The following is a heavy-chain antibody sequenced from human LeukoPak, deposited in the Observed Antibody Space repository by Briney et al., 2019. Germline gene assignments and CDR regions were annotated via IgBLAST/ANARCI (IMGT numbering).Heavy chain of an antibody. CDR2: ISGSGGST. CDR1: GFTVSSKY. CDR3: AKSAPRSSDYFDY. Sequence: GGSLRLSCAASGFTVSSKYMSWVRQAPGKGLEWDSAISGSGGSTYYADSVKGRFTISRDNSKNTLYLQMNSLRAEDTAVYYCAKSAPRSSDYFDYWGQGTLVTVSS. J-gene: IGHJ4*02. D-gene: IGHD1-26*01. V-gene: IGHV3-23*01.